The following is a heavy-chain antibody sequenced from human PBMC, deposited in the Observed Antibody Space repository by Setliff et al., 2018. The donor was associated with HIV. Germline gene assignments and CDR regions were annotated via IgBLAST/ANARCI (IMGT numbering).Heavy chain of an antibody. V-gene: IGHV4-61*09. CDR3: ARRMSSGSYYDY. CDR2: MSTSGIS. Sequence: SETLSLTCTVSGASISSGYYYWTWIRQPAGKGLEWIGHMSTSGISASDPSLRGQVTMSMDKSKNQFSLRLSSVTAADTAVYYCARRMSSGSYYDYWGQGTLVTVSS. J-gene: IGHJ4*02. CDR1: GASISSGYYY. D-gene: IGHD1-26*01.